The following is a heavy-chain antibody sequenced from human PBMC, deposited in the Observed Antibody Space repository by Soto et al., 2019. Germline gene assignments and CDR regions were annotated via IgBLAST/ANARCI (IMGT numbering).Heavy chain of an antibody. D-gene: IGHD2-8*02. J-gene: IGHJ4*02. CDR1: GGSISSGGYS. CDR2: IYHSGST. CDR3: ARGGSWYYFDY. Sequence: LCGGSISSGGYSWSWIRRPPGKGLEWIGYIYHSGSTYYNPSLKSRVTISVDRSKNQLSLKLSSVTAADTAVYYCARGGSWYYFDYWGQGTLVTVSS. V-gene: IGHV4-30-2*01.